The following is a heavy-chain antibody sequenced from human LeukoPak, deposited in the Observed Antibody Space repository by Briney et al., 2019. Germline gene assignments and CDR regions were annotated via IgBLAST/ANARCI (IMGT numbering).Heavy chain of an antibody. CDR1: GYTFTDYY. D-gene: IGHD3-10*01. CDR2: INPNSGGT. Sequence: ASVKVSCKTSGYTFTDYYVHWVRQAPGQGLEWMRWINPNSGGTNYAQKFQGRVTMTRDTSISTAYMELSRLRSDDTAMYYCARDAITRGIIDYWGQGTLVTVSS. V-gene: IGHV1-2*02. CDR3: ARDAITRGIIDY. J-gene: IGHJ4*02.